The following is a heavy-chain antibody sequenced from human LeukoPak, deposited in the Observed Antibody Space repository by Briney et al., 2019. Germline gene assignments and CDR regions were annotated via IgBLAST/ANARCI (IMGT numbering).Heavy chain of an antibody. CDR3: ARSAENDILTGYAVGWFDP. Sequence: GESLKISCKGSGYNFTPYWIVWVRQMPGKGLERMGIIYPGDSDTRYSPSFQGQVTISADKSISTAYLQWSSLKASDTAMYYCARSAENDILTGYAVGWFDPWGQGTLVTVSS. J-gene: IGHJ5*02. CDR1: GYNFTPYW. V-gene: IGHV5-51*01. D-gene: IGHD3-9*01. CDR2: IYPGDSDT.